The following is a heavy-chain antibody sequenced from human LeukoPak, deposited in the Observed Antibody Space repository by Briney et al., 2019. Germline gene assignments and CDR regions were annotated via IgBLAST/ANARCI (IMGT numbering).Heavy chain of an antibody. J-gene: IGHJ6*03. Sequence: GGSLRLSCAASGFTFSSYGMHWVRQAPGKGLEWVAFIRYDGSNKYYADSVKGRFTISRDNSKNTLYLQMNSLRAEDTAVYYCAKRGNYSNFNYYYYMDVWGKGTTVTVPS. CDR1: GFTFSSYG. CDR3: AKRGNYSNFNYYYYMDV. CDR2: IRYDGSNK. D-gene: IGHD4-11*01. V-gene: IGHV3-30*02.